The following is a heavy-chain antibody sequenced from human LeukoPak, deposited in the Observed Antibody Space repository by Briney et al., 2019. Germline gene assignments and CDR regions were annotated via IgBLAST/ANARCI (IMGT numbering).Heavy chain of an antibody. CDR2: ISISGTYV. Sequence: PGGSLRLSCAASGFTFSSYNMNWVRQAPGEGLEWVSSISISGTYVYYADSVKGRFTISRDDAQNSLYLQMNSLRAEDTAVYYCARMSKWLQNYFDYWGQGTLVTVSS. CDR3: ARMSKWLQNYFDY. CDR1: GFTFSSYN. J-gene: IGHJ4*02. V-gene: IGHV3-21*01. D-gene: IGHD5-12*01.